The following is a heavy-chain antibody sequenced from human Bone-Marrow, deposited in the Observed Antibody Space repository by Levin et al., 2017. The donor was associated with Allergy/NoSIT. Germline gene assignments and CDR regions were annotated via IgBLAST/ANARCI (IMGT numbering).Heavy chain of an antibody. CDR2: IYHTGTT. Sequence: SETLSLTCDVSGYSISSGYYWGFIRQAPGKGLEWIGSIYHTGTTHKNPSLSSRVTISIDMSKNQFSLRLRSVTAADAGVYYGAREDYSGYSLDYWGQGTLVTVSS. D-gene: IGHD5-12*01. J-gene: IGHJ4*02. CDR3: AREDYSGYSLDY. CDR1: GYSISSGYY. V-gene: IGHV4-38-2*02.